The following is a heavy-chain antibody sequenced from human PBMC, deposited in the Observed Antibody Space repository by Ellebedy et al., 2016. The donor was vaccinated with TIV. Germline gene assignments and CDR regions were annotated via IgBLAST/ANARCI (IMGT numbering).Heavy chain of an antibody. D-gene: IGHD1-1*01. CDR3: ARGYNAGLDY. Sequence: GESLKISCAASGFTFSSHWMHWVRQAPGKGLEWVARFKTDWSDPNYAGYLKGRFIISGDNAKKTLYLQMNSLRVEDTAVYYCARGYNAGLDYWGQGTLVTVSS. CDR2: FKTDWSDP. V-gene: IGHV3-74*01. CDR1: GFTFSSHW. J-gene: IGHJ4*02.